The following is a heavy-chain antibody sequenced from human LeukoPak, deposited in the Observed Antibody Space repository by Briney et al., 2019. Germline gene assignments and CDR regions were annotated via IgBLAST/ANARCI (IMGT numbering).Heavy chain of an antibody. CDR1: GFTFSSYA. J-gene: IGHJ4*02. CDR2: ISGSGGST. Sequence: PGGSLRLSCAASGFTFSSYAMSWVRQAPGKGLEWVSAISGSGGSTYYADSVKGRFTISRDNSKNTLYLQMNSLRAEDTAVYYCASYSSGYYYAGYFDYWGQGTLVTVSS. D-gene: IGHD3-22*01. V-gene: IGHV3-23*01. CDR3: ASYSSGYYYAGYFDY.